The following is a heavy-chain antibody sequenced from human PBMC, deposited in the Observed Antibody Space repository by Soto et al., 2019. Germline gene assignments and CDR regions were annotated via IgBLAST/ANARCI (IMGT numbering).Heavy chain of an antibody. J-gene: IGHJ4*02. CDR1: GFTFSSYA. D-gene: IGHD6-13*01. CDR2: ISGSGGST. CDR3: AKDKVGVSWLSPFDY. V-gene: IGHV3-23*01. Sequence: GGSLRLSCAASGFTFSSYAMSWVRQAPGKGLEWVSAISGSGGSTYYADSVKGRFTISRDNSKNTLYLQMNSLRAEDTAVYYCAKDKVGVSWLSPFDYWGQGTLVTVSS.